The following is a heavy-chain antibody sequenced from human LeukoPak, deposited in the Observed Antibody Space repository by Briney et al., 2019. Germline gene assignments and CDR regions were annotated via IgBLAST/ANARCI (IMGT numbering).Heavy chain of an antibody. CDR2: IRYDGSDK. D-gene: IGHD1-26*01. V-gene: IGHV3-30*02. CDR1: GFTFSNYG. CDR3: AKDRVGGTDDLDC. Sequence: GGSLRLSCAASGFTFSNYGIHWVRQAPGKGLEWVTFIRYDGSDKYYADSVKGRFTTSRDNSKNTLYLQMNSLRPEDTAVYYCAKDRVGGTDDLDCWGQGTLVTVSS. J-gene: IGHJ4*02.